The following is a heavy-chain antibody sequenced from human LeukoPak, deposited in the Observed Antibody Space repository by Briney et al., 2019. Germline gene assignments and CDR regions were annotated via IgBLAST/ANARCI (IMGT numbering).Heavy chain of an antibody. Sequence: PGGSLRLSCAASGFTFSSYAMSWVRQAPGKGLEWVSAISGSGGSTYYADSVEGRFTISRDNSKNTLYLQMNSLRAEDTAVYYCAKLPGPIAVAGAFDYWGQGTLVTVSS. CDR1: GFTFSSYA. D-gene: IGHD6-19*01. CDR2: ISGSGGST. V-gene: IGHV3-23*01. CDR3: AKLPGPIAVAGAFDY. J-gene: IGHJ4*02.